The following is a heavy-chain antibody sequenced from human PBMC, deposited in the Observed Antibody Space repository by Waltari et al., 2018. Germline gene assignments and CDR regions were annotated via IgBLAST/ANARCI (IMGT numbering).Heavy chain of an antibody. D-gene: IGHD3-3*01. CDR2: ILYDGSNE. J-gene: IGHJ4*02. V-gene: IGHV3-30*04. Sequence: LVESGGGVVQPGTSLRLSCGASGFTFSSHTMRWVRQAPGKGLEWVAVILYDGSNEDYANSVKGRFTISRDNSKNTLNLEMNSLRSEDTAVYYCARERSGYYFDYWGQGILVTVSP. CDR1: GFTFSSHT. CDR3: ARERSGYYFDY.